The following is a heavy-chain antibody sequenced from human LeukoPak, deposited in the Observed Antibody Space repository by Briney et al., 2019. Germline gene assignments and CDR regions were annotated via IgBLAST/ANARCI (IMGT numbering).Heavy chain of an antibody. CDR1: GFTVSSNY. D-gene: IGHD2-15*01. J-gene: IGHJ3*02. CDR3: ARDIGYCSGGSCYSDAFDI. CDR2: NYSGGST. V-gene: IGHV3-53*01. Sequence: GGSLRLSCAASGFTVSSNYMSWVRQAPGKGLEWVSVNYSGGSTYYADSVKGRFTISRDNSKNTLYLQMNSLRAEDTAVYYCARDIGYCSGGSCYSDAFDIWGQGTMVTVSS.